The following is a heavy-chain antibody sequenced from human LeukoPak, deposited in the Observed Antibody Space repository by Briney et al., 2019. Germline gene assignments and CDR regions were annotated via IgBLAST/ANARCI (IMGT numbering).Heavy chain of an antibody. Sequence: AGGSLRLSCAASGFTFSSYSMNWVRQAPGKGLEGVSYISSSSSTIYYADSVKGRFTISRDNAKNSLYLQMNSLRAEDTAVYYCASGGFLEWLGEDYFDYWGQGTLVTVSS. D-gene: IGHD3-3*01. J-gene: IGHJ4*02. V-gene: IGHV3-48*04. CDR3: ASGGFLEWLGEDYFDY. CDR1: GFTFSSYS. CDR2: ISSSSSTI.